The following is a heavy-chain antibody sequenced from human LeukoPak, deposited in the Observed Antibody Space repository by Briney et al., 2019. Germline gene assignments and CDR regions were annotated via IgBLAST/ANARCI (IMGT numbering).Heavy chain of an antibody. V-gene: IGHV1-3*01. CDR1: GYTFTSYA. CDR3: ARAEGDYYDSSGYYYAKLNY. J-gene: IGHJ4*02. Sequence: ASVKVSCKASGYTFTSYAMHWVRQAPGQRLEWMGWINAGNGNTKYSQKFQGRVTITVDESTSTAYMELSSLRSEDTAVYYCARAEGDYYDSSGYYYAKLNYWGQGTLVTVSS. D-gene: IGHD3-22*01. CDR2: INAGNGNT.